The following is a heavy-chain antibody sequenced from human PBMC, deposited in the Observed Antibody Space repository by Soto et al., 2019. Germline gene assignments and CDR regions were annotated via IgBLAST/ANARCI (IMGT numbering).Heavy chain of an antibody. V-gene: IGHV3-23*01. D-gene: IGHD2-21*01. Sequence: GGSLRLSCAASGFTFSSYAMSWVRQAPGKGLEWVSAITGSGVSTYYADSVKGRFTISRDNSKNTLYLQMNSLRAEDTAVYYCANHVAGQGYYYYYMDVWGKGTTVTVSS. CDR1: GFTFSSYA. J-gene: IGHJ6*03. CDR2: ITGSGVST. CDR3: ANHVAGQGYYYYYMDV.